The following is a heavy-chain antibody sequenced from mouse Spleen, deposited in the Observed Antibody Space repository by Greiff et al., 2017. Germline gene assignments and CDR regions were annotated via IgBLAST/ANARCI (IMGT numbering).Heavy chain of an antibody. J-gene: IGHJ4*01. CDR2: ISYSGST. CDR3: ARSNLLLRAMDY. V-gene: IGHV3-8*02. CDR1: GDSITSGY. Sequence: EVKLMESGPSLVKPSQTLSLTCSVTGDSITSGYWNWIRKFPGNKLEYMGYISYSGSTYYNPSLKSRISITRDTSKNQYYLQLNSVTTEDTATYYCARSNLLLRAMDYWGQGTSVTVSS. D-gene: IGHD1-1*01.